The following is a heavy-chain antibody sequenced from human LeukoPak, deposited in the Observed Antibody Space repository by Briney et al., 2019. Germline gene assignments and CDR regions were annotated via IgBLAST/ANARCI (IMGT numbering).Heavy chain of an antibody. Sequence: GGSLRLSCAASDFSFTTYTMSWVRQAPGKGLEWVSSISGGDPTTYYADSVKGRFTISRDNSKNTLYLQMNSLRSEDTAVYYCAKDGDDCIDYWGQGTLVTVSS. J-gene: IGHJ4*02. CDR3: AKDGDDCIDY. D-gene: IGHD3-22*01. CDR1: DFSFTTYT. CDR2: ISGGDPTT. V-gene: IGHV3-23*01.